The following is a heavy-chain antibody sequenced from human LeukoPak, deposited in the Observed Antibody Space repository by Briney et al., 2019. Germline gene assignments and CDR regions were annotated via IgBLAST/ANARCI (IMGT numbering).Heavy chain of an antibody. CDR2: IYYSGST. J-gene: IGHJ4*02. V-gene: IGHV4-59*11. D-gene: IGHD5-24*01. CDR3: ARVAGYNFDY. CDR1: GGSISSHY. Sequence: SETLSLTCTVSGGSISSHYWSRIRQPPGKGLEWIGYIYYSGSTNYNPSLKSRVTISVDTSKNQFSLKLSSVTAADTAVYYCARVAGYNFDYWGQGTLVTVSS.